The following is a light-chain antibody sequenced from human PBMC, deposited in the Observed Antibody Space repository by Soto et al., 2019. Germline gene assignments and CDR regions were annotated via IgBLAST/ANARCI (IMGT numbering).Light chain of an antibody. Sequence: QSVLTQPASVSGSPGQSITISCTGTSSDVGSYNLVSWYQQHPGKAPKLMIYEGSKRPSGVSNRFSGSKSGNTASLTISGLQAEDEAVYYCCSYAGSSTFVVFGGGTKVTVL. J-gene: IGLJ2*01. V-gene: IGLV2-23*03. CDR2: EGS. CDR1: SSDVGSYNL. CDR3: CSYAGSSTFVV.